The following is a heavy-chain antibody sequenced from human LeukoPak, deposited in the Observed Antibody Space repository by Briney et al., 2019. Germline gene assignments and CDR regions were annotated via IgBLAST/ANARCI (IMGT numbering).Heavy chain of an antibody. J-gene: IGHJ5*02. V-gene: IGHV3-7*01. CDR1: GATFTSYW. CDR2: IKPDGSAQ. D-gene: IGHD3-22*01. Sequence: GGSLRLSCTASGATFTSYWMSWVRQAPGKGLEWVATIKPDGSAQYYVDSVKGRFTISRDNAKNSLFLQINSLRAEDTAVYYCANGGSYSSGPWGQGTLVTVSS. CDR3: ANGGSYSSGP.